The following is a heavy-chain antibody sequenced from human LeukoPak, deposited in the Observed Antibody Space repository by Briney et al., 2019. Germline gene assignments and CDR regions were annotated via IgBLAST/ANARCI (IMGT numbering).Heavy chain of an antibody. Sequence: GGSLRLSCAASGFTFSNYWMHWIRQVPGKGLVWVSHIKYDGSATNYTDSVKGRFTISRDNAKNTLYLQMNSLRAEDTAVYYCVSGSLQSGYNFDYWGQGALVTVSS. CDR1: GFTFSNYW. D-gene: IGHD3-3*01. CDR2: IKYDGSAT. J-gene: IGHJ4*02. V-gene: IGHV3-74*01. CDR3: VSGSLQSGYNFDY.